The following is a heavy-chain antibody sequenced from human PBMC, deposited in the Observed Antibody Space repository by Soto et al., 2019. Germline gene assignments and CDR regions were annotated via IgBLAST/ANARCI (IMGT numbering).Heavy chain of an antibody. D-gene: IGHD2-2*01. CDR3: ARGGRNHPSLNIDY. Sequence: QVELVESGGGLVKPGGSLRLSCAASGFTFSDNFMTWIRQSPGKGLEWVSSISMKSSTTNYADSVNGRFTISRDNAKNSLFLQMDNVRVEDTAVYYCARGGRNHPSLNIDYWGQGTLVTVSS. CDR1: GFTFSDNF. J-gene: IGHJ4*02. CDR2: ISMKSSTT. V-gene: IGHV3-11*06.